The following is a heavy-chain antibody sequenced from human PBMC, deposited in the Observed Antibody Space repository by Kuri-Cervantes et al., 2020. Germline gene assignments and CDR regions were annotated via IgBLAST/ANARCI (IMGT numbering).Heavy chain of an antibody. J-gene: IGHJ4*02. CDR3: ARETPGIGYYFEC. CDR2: IAGGGGNT. CDR1: GFTFSSYA. D-gene: IGHD3-10*01. Sequence: GGSLRLSCAASGFTFSSYAMSWVRQAPGKGLEWVSAIAGGGGNTYYADSVKGRFTISKDNSKDTLYLQMNSLRVDDTAVYFCARETPGIGYYFECWGQGTLVTVSS. V-gene: IGHV3-23*01.